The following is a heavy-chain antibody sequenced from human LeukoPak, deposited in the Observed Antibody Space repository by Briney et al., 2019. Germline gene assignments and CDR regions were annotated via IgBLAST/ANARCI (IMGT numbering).Heavy chain of an antibody. CDR1: GGSFSGYY. Sequence: SETLSLTCAVYGGSFSGYYWSWIRQPPGKGLEWIGEINHSGSTNYNPSLKSRVTISVDTSKNQFSLKLSSVTAADTAVYYCATPQWEPPHFDYWGQGTLVTVSS. CDR2: INHSGST. CDR3: ATPQWEPPHFDY. V-gene: IGHV4-34*01. D-gene: IGHD1-26*01. J-gene: IGHJ4*02.